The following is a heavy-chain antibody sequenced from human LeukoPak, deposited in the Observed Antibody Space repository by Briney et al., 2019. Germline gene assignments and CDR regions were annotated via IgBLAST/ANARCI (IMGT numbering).Heavy chain of an antibody. CDR2: ISYDGSNK. D-gene: IGHD3-10*01. Sequence: PGRSLRPSCAASGFTFSSYGMHWVRQAPGKGLEWVAVISYDGSNKYYADSVKGRFTISRDNSKNTLYLQMNSLRAEDTAVYYCAKTKYGSGSYYNEGGMDVWGKGTTVTVSS. J-gene: IGHJ6*04. CDR3: AKTKYGSGSYYNEGGMDV. CDR1: GFTFSSYG. V-gene: IGHV3-30*18.